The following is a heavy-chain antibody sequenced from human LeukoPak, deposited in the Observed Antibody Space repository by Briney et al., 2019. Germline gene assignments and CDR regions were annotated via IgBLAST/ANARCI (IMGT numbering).Heavy chain of an antibody. V-gene: IGHV3-30*18. D-gene: IGHD3-10*01. Sequence: GGSLRLSCAASGFTFSSYGMHWVRQAPGKGLEWVAVISYDGSNKYYADSVKGRFTISRDNSKNTLYLQMNSLRAEDTAVYYCAKDLNLLLWFGESHFDYWGQGTLVTASS. J-gene: IGHJ4*02. CDR2: ISYDGSNK. CDR1: GFTFSSYG. CDR3: AKDLNLLLWFGESHFDY.